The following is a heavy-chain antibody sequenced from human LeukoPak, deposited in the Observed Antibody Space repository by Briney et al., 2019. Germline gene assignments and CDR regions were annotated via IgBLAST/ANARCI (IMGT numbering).Heavy chain of an antibody. D-gene: IGHD3-10*01. CDR1: GGSISSYY. V-gene: IGHV4-59*01. CDR3: AREGSESDAFDI. Sequence: SETLSLTCTVSGGSISSYYWSWIRQPPGKGLEWIGYIYYSGSTNYNPSLKSRVTISVDTSKNQFPLKLSSVTAADTAVYYCAREGSESDAFDIWGQGTMVTVSS. CDR2: IYYSGST. J-gene: IGHJ3*02.